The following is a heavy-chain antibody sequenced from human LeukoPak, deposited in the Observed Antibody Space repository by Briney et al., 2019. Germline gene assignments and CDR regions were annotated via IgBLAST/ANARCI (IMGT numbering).Heavy chain of an antibody. CDR1: GFPFSAYA. J-gene: IGHJ4*02. CDR3: AKDLSSGTGRGFDH. CDR2: IRGSGDPA. V-gene: IGHV3-23*01. D-gene: IGHD3/OR15-3a*01. Sequence: PGGSLRLSCVASGFPFSAYAMSWVRQAPNKGLEWVSGIRGSGDPAYYAESVKGRFTVYRDNFRNIVYLQMSSLRAEDTALYYCAKDLSSGTGRGFDHWGQGTLVSVSS.